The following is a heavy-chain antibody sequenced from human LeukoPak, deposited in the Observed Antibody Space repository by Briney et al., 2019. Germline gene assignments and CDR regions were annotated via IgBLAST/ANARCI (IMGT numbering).Heavy chain of an antibody. CDR3: ARCRSAYAFDI. Sequence: ASETLALICAVYGGPYSGYYGSWIRQPPGKGLEWIGEINHSGSTNYNPSLKSRVTISVDTSKNQFSLKLSSVTAADTAVYYCARCRSAYAFDIWGQATMLTVSS. J-gene: IGHJ3*02. CDR2: INHSGST. D-gene: IGHD6-25*01. CDR1: GGPYSGYY. V-gene: IGHV4-34*01.